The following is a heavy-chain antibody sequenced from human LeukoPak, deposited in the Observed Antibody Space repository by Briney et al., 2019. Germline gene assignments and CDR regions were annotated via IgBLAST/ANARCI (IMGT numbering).Heavy chain of an antibody. Sequence: PGRSLRLSCAASGFTFSSYAMHWVRQAPGKGLEWVAVISHDGSNKYYADSVKGRFTISRDNSKNTLYLQMNSLRVEDTAVYYCARGGPCSSTSCYMAFDYWGQGTLVTVSS. CDR2: ISHDGSNK. J-gene: IGHJ4*02. D-gene: IGHD2-2*02. CDR3: ARGGPCSSTSCYMAFDY. V-gene: IGHV3-30-3*01. CDR1: GFTFSSYA.